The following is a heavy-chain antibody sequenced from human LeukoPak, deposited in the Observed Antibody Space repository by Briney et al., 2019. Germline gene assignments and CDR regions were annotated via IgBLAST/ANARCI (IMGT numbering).Heavy chain of an antibody. CDR3: ARFRGGTYDY. Sequence: GGSLRLSCAASGLAFSSYSMNWVRQAPGKGLEWVSSISSSSTYIYYADSVKGRFTISRDNAKNSLYLQMNSLRAEDTAVYYCARFRGGTYDYWGQGTLVTVSS. D-gene: IGHD2-15*01. CDR1: GLAFSSYS. V-gene: IGHV3-21*01. CDR2: ISSSSTYI. J-gene: IGHJ4*02.